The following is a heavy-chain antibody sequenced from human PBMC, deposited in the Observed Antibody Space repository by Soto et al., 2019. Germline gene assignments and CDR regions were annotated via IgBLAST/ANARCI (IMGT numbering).Heavy chain of an antibody. V-gene: IGHV4-59*01. CDR1: GGSISSYY. J-gene: IGHJ6*02. Sequence: QVQLQESGPGLVKPSETLSLTCTVSGGSISSYYWSWIRQPPGKGLEWIGYIYYSGSTNYNPSLKRRVTIAVDTSKNQFSLKLSSVTAADTAVYYCARVRGTAMVHPFGMDVWGQGTTVTFSS. CDR2: IYYSGST. CDR3: ARVRGTAMVHPFGMDV. D-gene: IGHD5-18*01.